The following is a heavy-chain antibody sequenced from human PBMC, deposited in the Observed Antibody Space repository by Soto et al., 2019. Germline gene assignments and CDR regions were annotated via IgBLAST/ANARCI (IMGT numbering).Heavy chain of an antibody. V-gene: IGHV4-39*01. Sequence: QLQLQESGPGLVKPSETLSLTCTVSGGSISSSSYYWGWIRQPPGKGLEWIGSIYYSGSTYYNPSLNGRRTIXXHXSXXQCARKLSSVTAALTAVYYCARSSTADILTDAFDIWGQGTMVTVSS. J-gene: IGHJ3*02. CDR3: ARSSTADILTDAFDI. CDR2: IYYSGST. D-gene: IGHD3-9*01. CDR1: GGSISSSSYY.